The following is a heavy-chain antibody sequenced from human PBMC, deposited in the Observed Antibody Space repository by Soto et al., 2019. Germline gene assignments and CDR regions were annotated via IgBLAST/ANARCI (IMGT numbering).Heavy chain of an antibody. CDR2: ISAYNGNT. Sequence: ASVKVSCKASGYTFTSYGISWVRQAPGQGLEWMGWISAYNGNTNYAQKLQGRVTMTTDTSTSTAYMELRSLRSDDTAVYYCARDDYDGSGQRWFDPWGQGTLVTVSS. D-gene: IGHD3-22*01. CDR3: ARDDYDGSGQRWFDP. J-gene: IGHJ5*02. CDR1: GYTFTSYG. V-gene: IGHV1-18*01.